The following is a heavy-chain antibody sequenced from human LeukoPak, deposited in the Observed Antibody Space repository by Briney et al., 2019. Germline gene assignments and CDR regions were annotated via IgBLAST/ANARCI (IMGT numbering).Heavy chain of an antibody. CDR3: ARLCSSSWYLAGDAFDI. J-gene: IGHJ3*02. CDR1: GGSISSSSYY. Sequence: SETLSLTCTVSGGSISSSSYYWGWIRQPPGKGLEWIGSIYYSGSTYYNPSLKSRVTISVDTSKNQFSLKLSSVTAADTAVYYCARLCSSSWYLAGDAFDIWGQGTMVTVSS. CDR2: IYYSGST. V-gene: IGHV4-39*07. D-gene: IGHD6-13*01.